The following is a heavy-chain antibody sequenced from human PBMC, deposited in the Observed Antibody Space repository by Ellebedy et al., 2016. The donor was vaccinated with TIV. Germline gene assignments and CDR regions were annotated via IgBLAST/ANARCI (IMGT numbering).Heavy chain of an antibody. D-gene: IGHD6-19*01. J-gene: IGHJ4*02. CDR3: ALLAVAARFDY. V-gene: IGHV3-9*01. CDR1: GFRFGDYV. Sequence: SLKISXAASGFRFGDYVMHWVRQAPGKGLEWVAGISWNSAGVAYADSVKGRFTVSRDNAKSSLYLQMNRLRNEDTAIYYCALLAVAARFDYWGQGVLVTVSA. CDR2: ISWNSAGV.